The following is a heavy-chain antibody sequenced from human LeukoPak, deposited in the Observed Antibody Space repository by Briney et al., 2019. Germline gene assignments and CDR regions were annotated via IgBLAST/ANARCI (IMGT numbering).Heavy chain of an antibody. V-gene: IGHV4-59*01. CDR2: ISYSGST. J-gene: IGHJ4*02. D-gene: IGHD5-18*01. Sequence: PSETLSLTCTVSGGSISSYYWSWIRQPPGKGLEWIGYISYSGSTNYNPSLKSRVTISVDTSKNQFSLKLSSVTAADTAVYYCARGSSGYSYGWGQGTLVIVSS. CDR1: GGSISSYY. CDR3: ARGSSGYSYG.